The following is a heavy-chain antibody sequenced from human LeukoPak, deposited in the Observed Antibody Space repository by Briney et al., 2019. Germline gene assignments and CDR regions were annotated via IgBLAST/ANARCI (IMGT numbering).Heavy chain of an antibody. V-gene: IGHV3-74*01. CDR1: GFDFSLAW. CDR3: ARGGSYLSAFDI. Sequence: GGSLRLSCAGSGFDFSLAWMSWVRQAPGKGLVWVSRINSDGSSTSYADSVKGRFTISRDNAKNTLYLQMNSLRAEDTAVYYCARGGSYLSAFDIWGQGTMVTVSS. D-gene: IGHD1-26*01. J-gene: IGHJ3*02. CDR2: INSDGSST.